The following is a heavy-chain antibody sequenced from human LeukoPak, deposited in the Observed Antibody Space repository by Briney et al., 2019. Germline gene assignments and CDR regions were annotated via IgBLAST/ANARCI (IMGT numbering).Heavy chain of an antibody. Sequence: SEPLSLTCTVSGGSISSYYWSWIRQPPGKGLEWIGYIYYSGSTNYNPSLKSRVTISVDTSKNQFSLKLSSVTAADTAVYYCARDRVRWSLKSWGQGTLVTVYS. D-gene: IGHD3-10*01. J-gene: IGHJ5*02. CDR3: ARDRVRWSLKS. V-gene: IGHV4-59*01. CDR2: IYYSGST. CDR1: GGSISSYY.